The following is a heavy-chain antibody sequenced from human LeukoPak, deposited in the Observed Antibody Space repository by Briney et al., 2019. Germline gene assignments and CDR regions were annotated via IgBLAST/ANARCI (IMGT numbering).Heavy chain of an antibody. CDR1: GFPFISYG. V-gene: IGHV3-30*02. Sequence: GPLRLSFAASGFPFISYGMHGVRPAPGKGLEGVAFIRYEGSNKYYTDSVKGRFTISRDNSKNTLYLQMNSLRAEDTAVYYCAKDFKQLAYWGQGTLVTVSS. CDR3: AKDFKQLAY. D-gene: IGHD6-6*01. CDR2: IRYEGSNK. J-gene: IGHJ4*02.